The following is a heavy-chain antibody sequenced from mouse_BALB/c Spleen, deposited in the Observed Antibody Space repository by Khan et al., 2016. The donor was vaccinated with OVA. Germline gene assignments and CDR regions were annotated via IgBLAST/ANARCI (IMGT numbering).Heavy chain of an antibody. J-gene: IGHJ1*01. CDR1: GFTFSGFW. Sequence: EVQLLETGGGLVQPGGSRGLSCEGSGFTFSGFWMSWVRQTPGKTLEWIGDINSDGSAINYAPSIKDRFTIFRDNDKSTLYLQMSNVRSEDTATYVCMGYDGYDWYVEGWGAGTTVTVSS. CDR2: INSDGSAI. D-gene: IGHD2-3*01. CDR3: MGYDGYDWYVEG. V-gene: IGHV11-2*02.